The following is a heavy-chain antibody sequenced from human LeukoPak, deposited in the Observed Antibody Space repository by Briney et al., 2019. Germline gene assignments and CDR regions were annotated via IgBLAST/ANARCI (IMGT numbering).Heavy chain of an antibody. CDR2: ISAYNGNT. Sequence: ASVKVSCKASGYTFTSYGISWVRQAPGQGLEWMGWISAYNGNTNYAQKFQARVTLTTDTSTSTAYMELWSLRSDDTALYYCARGGWYYYDSSGYYLIDNWGQGTLVTVSS. CDR3: ARGGWYYYDSSGYYLIDN. J-gene: IGHJ4*02. D-gene: IGHD3-22*01. CDR1: GYTFTSYG. V-gene: IGHV1-18*01.